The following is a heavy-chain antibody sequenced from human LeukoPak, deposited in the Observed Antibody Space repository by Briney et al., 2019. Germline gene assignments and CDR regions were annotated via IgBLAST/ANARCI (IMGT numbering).Heavy chain of an antibody. Sequence: SETLSLTCTLSVGSISSYYWSWIRQPPGKGLEWIGYIYYSGSTNYNPSLKSRVTISVDTSKNQFSLKLSSVTAADTAVYYCARVPDDYGDYYFDYWGQGTLVTVSS. CDR3: ARVPDDYGDYYFDY. CDR1: VGSISSYY. J-gene: IGHJ4*02. CDR2: IYYSGST. D-gene: IGHD4-17*01. V-gene: IGHV4-59*01.